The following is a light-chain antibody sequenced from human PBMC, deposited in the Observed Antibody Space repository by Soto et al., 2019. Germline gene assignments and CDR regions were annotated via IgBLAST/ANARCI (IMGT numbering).Light chain of an antibody. CDR3: QRFGTSPPWT. CDR2: GTS. V-gene: IGKV3-20*01. Sequence: EIVFTHSPCTLSFSPLYRATLSCRRIQSLSSSYLAWYQQKPGQAPRLLIYGTSIRATGIPGRFSGSGSGTDFTLTITRLEPEDFAVYYCQRFGTSPPWTFGQGTKVDI. CDR1: QSLSSSY. J-gene: IGKJ1*01.